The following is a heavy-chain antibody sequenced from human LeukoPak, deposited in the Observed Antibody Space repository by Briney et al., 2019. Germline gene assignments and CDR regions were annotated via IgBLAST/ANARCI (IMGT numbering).Heavy chain of an antibody. V-gene: IGHV4-30-4*01. Sequence: SQTLSLTCTVSGGSISSGDYYWSRIRQPPGKGLEWIGYIYYSGSTYYNPSLKSRVTISVDTSKNQFSLKLSSVTAADTAVYYCARSASGYSYGYYLFDYWGQGTLVTVSS. CDR1: GGSISSGDYY. CDR2: IYYSGST. J-gene: IGHJ4*02. CDR3: ARSASGYSYGYYLFDY. D-gene: IGHD5-18*01.